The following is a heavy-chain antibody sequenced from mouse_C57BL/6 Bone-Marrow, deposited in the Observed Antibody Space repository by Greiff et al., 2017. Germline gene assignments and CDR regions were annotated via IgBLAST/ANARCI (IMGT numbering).Heavy chain of an antibody. V-gene: IGHV1-19*01. Sequence: EVQLKESGPVLVKPGASVKMSCKASGYTFTDYYMNWVKQSHGKSLEWIGVINPYNGGTSYNQKFKGKATLTVDKSSNTAYMELNSLTSEDSAVYYCAMLDDSWFAYWGQGTLVTVSA. D-gene: IGHD2-4*01. CDR1: GYTFTDYY. CDR3: AMLDDSWFAY. CDR2: INPYNGGT. J-gene: IGHJ3*01.